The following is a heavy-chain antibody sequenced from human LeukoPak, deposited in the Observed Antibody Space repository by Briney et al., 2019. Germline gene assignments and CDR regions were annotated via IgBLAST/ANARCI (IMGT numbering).Heavy chain of an antibody. D-gene: IGHD2-15*01. J-gene: IGHJ4*02. CDR3: AKRGVVIRAVLVVGFHKEAYYFDS. V-gene: IGHV3-23*01. CDR2: ISDRGGST. CDR1: GFTFNDYA. Sequence: PGGSLRLSCTASGFTFNDYAMSWVRQAPGKGLEWVAGISDRGGSTNYADSVKGRFTISRDNPKNTLYLQMNSLRSEDTAVYFCAKRGVVIRAVLVVGFHKEAYYFDSWGQGALVTVSS.